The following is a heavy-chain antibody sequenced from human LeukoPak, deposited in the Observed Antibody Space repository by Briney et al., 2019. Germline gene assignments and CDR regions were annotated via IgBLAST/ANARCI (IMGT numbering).Heavy chain of an antibody. CDR2: ISTYNGNT. D-gene: IGHD2-2*01. J-gene: IGHJ4*02. Sequence: ASVKVSCKASGYTFTSYGISWVRQAPGQGLKWMGWISTYNGNTKYAQKLQGRVIMTTDTSTGTPYMELRSLRSDDTAVYYCAREYCSTTSCYGPDYWGQGTLVTVSS. V-gene: IGHV1-18*01. CDR1: GYTFTSYG. CDR3: AREYCSTTSCYGPDY.